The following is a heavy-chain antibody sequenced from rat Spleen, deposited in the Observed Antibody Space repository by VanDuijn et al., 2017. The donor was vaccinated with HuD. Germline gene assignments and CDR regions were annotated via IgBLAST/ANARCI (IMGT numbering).Heavy chain of an antibody. Sequence: EVQLVESGGGLVQPGRSLKLSCAASGFTFSDYGVAWVRQAPTTGLEWVATISYGDSSGHSGTYYRDSVKGRFNISRDNAKSTLSLQMDSLRSEDTATYYCTRVDTMGTEDNRGQGVMVTVSS. V-gene: IGHV5-29*01. CDR3: TRVDTMGTEDN. CDR2: ISYGDSSGHSGT. CDR1: GFTFSDYG. J-gene: IGHJ2*01. D-gene: IGHD1-7*01.